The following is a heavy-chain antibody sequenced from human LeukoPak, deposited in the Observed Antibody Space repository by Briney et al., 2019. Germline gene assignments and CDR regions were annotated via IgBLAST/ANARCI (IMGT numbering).Heavy chain of an antibody. Sequence: AGGSLRLSCAASGFTFSSYAMHWVRQAPGKGLEWVAVISYDGSNKYYADSVKGRFTISRDNSKNTLYLQMNSLRAEDTAVYYCARDSGSYNVYYYYYGMDVWGQGTTVTVSS. V-gene: IGHV3-30-3*01. CDR2: ISYDGSNK. J-gene: IGHJ6*02. CDR1: GFTFSSYA. D-gene: IGHD1-26*01. CDR3: ARDSGSYNVYYYYYGMDV.